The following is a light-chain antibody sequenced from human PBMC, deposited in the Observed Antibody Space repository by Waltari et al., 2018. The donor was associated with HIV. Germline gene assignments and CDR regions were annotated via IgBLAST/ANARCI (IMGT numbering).Light chain of an antibody. CDR2: DAS. Sequence: DIQMTQSPSSMSASVGDKVTITCRATQFISTSLAWYQQRPNRAPKLLSFDASRLQSGAPSMFSGRGSGTQFTLTINSLQPEDVGTYYCQQAHSFPHTCGQGT. V-gene: IGKV1-12*01. J-gene: IGKJ2*01. CDR3: QQAHSFPHT. CDR1: QFISTS.